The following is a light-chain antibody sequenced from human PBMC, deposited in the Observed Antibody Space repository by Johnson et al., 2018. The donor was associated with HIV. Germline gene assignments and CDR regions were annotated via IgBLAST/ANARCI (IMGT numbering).Light chain of an antibody. V-gene: IGLV1-51*01. CDR3: GAWDSSRIGFV. CDR2: DSN. Sequence: QSVLTQPPSLSATPGQNITISCSGNSSNIGSNYVSWYQQLPGTAPKLLIYDSNKRPSGIPDRFSGSKSGTSATLGITGLQTGDEADYYCGAWDSSRIGFVCGTGTMVTVL. J-gene: IGLJ1*01. CDR1: SSNIGSNY.